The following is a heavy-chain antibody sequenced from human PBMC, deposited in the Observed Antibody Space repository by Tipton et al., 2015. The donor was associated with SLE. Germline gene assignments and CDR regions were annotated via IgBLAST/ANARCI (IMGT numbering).Heavy chain of an antibody. V-gene: IGHV1-69*09. Sequence: QLVQSGAEVKKPGSSVKVSCKASGDTFNDYTITWARQAPGQGLEWMGRFIPILGEANYAQKFQGRVTISADKSTSTAYMELSSLRSEDTAVSYCSRGGGDGYSLGSWGQGTLVTVTS. CDR2: FIPILGEA. J-gene: IGHJ5*01. CDR3: SRGGGDGYSLGS. CDR1: GDTFNDYT. D-gene: IGHD5-24*01.